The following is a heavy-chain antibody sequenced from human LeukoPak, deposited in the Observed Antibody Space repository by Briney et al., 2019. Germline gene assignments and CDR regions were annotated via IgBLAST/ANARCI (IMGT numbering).Heavy chain of an antibody. Sequence: GESLKISCKGSGYSFTSYWIGWVRQLPGKGLEWMGIIYPGDSDTRYSPSFQGQVTISADKSISTAYLQWSSLKASDTAMYYCARGAMVGKDYYYYYMDVWGKGTTVTVSS. D-gene: IGHD5-18*01. CDR3: ARGAMVGKDYYYYYMDV. CDR2: IYPGDSDT. J-gene: IGHJ6*03. CDR1: GYSFTSYW. V-gene: IGHV5-51*01.